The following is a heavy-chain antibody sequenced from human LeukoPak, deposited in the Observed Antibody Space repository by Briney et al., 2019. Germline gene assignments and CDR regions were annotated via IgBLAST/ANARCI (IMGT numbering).Heavy chain of an antibody. CDR1: GFTFSDYY. CDR2: ISSSSSYT. Sequence: GGSPRLSCAASGFTFSDYYMSWIRQAPGKGLEWVSYISSSSSYTNYADSVKGRFTISRDNAKNSLYLQMNSLRAEDTAVYYCARDHPRYSGSYYWSFYYYGMDVWGQGTTVTVSS. J-gene: IGHJ6*02. D-gene: IGHD1-26*01. CDR3: ARDHPRYSGSYYWSFYYYGMDV. V-gene: IGHV3-11*05.